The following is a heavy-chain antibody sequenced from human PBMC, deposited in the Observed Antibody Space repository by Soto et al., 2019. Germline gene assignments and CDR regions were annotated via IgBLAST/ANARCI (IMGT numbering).Heavy chain of an antibody. CDR1: GGTLTSYP. J-gene: IGHJ5*02. V-gene: IGHV1-69*01. Sequence: QVQLVQSGAEVKKPGSSGKSSSKVSGGTLTSYPISWCRRAPGQGLEWRGGIFPIFGTANYAQKFQGRVTITADESTSTAYMELSSLRSEDTAVYYCARIGRRYSSSGNWFDPWGQGTLVTVSS. CDR3: ARIGRRYSSSGNWFDP. D-gene: IGHD6-13*01. CDR2: IFPIFGTA.